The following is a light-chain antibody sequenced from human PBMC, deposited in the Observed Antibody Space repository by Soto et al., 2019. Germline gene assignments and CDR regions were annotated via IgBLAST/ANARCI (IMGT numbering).Light chain of an antibody. CDR2: GAS. J-gene: IGKJ1*01. V-gene: IGKV3-20*01. Sequence: EIVLTQSPGTLSLSPRERAILSCRASQNVNNNYLAWYQQKPGQSPRLLIYGASSRATGIPDWFSGSGSGTDFPLTISRLEPEDFVVYFCQQYGASPWTFGQGTKVEI. CDR3: QQYGASPWT. CDR1: QNVNNNY.